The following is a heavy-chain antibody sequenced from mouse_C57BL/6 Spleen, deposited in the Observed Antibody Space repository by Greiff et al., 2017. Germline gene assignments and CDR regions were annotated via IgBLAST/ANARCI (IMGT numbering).Heavy chain of an antibody. Sequence: QVQLQQPGAELVKPGASVKLSCKASGYTFTSYWMHWVKQRPGQGLEWIGMIHPNSGSTNYNEKFKSKATLTVDKSSSTAYMQLSNLTSADSAVXYCARYDYDGGLYYYARDYWGQGTSVTVSS. V-gene: IGHV1-64*01. CDR3: ARYDYDGGLYYYARDY. D-gene: IGHD2-4*01. CDR2: IHPNSGST. CDR1: GYTFTSYW. J-gene: IGHJ4*01.